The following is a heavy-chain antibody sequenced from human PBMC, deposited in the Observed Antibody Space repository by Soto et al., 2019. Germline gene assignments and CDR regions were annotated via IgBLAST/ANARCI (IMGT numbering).Heavy chain of an antibody. J-gene: IGHJ4*02. Sequence: EVQVLQSGGGLVPPGGSLRLSRAGSGFTFINTGMSWVRQAPGQGLEWVSAFTGNGDTTYYADSVKGRFTISRDNSKSTLYLQMNSLRAEDTAVYYCAKIDGYFDYWGQGTLVTVSS. CDR2: FTGNGDTT. CDR3: AKIDGYFDY. V-gene: IGHV3-23*01. CDR1: GFTFINTG. D-gene: IGHD3-22*01.